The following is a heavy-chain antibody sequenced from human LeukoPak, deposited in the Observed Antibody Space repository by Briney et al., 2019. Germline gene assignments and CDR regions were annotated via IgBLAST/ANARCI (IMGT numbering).Heavy chain of an antibody. CDR2: FKSKVAGGTT. J-gene: IGHJ3*02. Sequence: GSLKPSCVTPGFHFNVTWIRWVRPAPGRGLEWVGRFKSKVAGGTTDYAAPVAGRFTISRDDAKNSLYLQMNSLRAEDTAVYYCARDSFARITMVRGVIKHAFDIWGQGTMVTVSS. D-gene: IGHD3-10*01. V-gene: IGHV3-15*01. CDR3: ARDSFARITMVRGVIKHAFDI. CDR1: GFHFNVTW.